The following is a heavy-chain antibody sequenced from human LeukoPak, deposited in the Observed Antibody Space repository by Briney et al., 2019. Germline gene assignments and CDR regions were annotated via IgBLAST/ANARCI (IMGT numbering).Heavy chain of an antibody. CDR3: ARGRVDLATVVKTGIDY. J-gene: IGHJ4*02. V-gene: IGHV4-39*01. CDR2: IYYSGTT. D-gene: IGHD4-23*01. Sequence: PSETLSLTCTVSGDSISSSLYYWGWIRQPPGKWLEWIGSIYYSGTTYYNPSLKSRVTISVDTSKNQFSLKLSSVTAADTAVYYCARGRVDLATVVKTGIDYWGQGTLVTVSS. CDR1: GDSISSSLYY.